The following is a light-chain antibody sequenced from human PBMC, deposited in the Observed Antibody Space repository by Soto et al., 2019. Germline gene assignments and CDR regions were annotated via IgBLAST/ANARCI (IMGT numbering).Light chain of an antibody. Sequence: EIVLTQSPVTLSLSPGERATLSCRASQSVSNTYLAWYQQKPGQAPRLLIYATSSRATGIPDRFSGSGSGTDFTLTISRLEPEDFAVYYCQQYGISPPMYTFGQGTQLEIK. CDR1: QSVSNTY. CDR3: QQYGISPPMYT. J-gene: IGKJ2*01. V-gene: IGKV3-20*01. CDR2: ATS.